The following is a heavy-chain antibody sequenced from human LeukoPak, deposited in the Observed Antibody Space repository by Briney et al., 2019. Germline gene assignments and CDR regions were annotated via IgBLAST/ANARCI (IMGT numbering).Heavy chain of an antibody. J-gene: IGHJ4*02. CDR2: IDSSSSTI. D-gene: IGHD3-10*01. CDR3: ARDGRVGEFLSSPGY. Sequence: GGSLRLSCATSGFIFSTYKMNWVRQAPGKGLDWISFIDSSSSTIYYADSVKGRFTISRDNAKNSLYLQMNSLRVEDTAIYYCARDGRVGEFLSSPGYWGQGTRVTVSS. CDR1: GFIFSTYK. V-gene: IGHV3-48*01.